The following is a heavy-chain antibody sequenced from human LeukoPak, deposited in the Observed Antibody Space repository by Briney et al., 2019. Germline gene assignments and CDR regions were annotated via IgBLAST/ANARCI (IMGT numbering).Heavy chain of an antibody. CDR2: INAGNGNT. CDR3: ARASYYYDSSGYEFDY. D-gene: IGHD3-22*01. Sequence: ASVKVSCTVSGYTLTELSMHWVRQAPGQRLEWMGWINAGNGNTKYSQKFQGRVTITRDTSASTAYMELSSLRSEDTAVYYCARASYYYDSSGYEFDYWGQGTLVTVSS. CDR1: GYTLTELS. J-gene: IGHJ4*02. V-gene: IGHV1-3*01.